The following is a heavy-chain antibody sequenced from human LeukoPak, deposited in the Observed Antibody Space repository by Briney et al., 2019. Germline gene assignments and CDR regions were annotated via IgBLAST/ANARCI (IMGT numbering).Heavy chain of an antibody. J-gene: IGHJ4*02. CDR1: GYTFTSYD. D-gene: IGHD6-13*01. CDR3: ARGRAAAGTPFDY. CDR2: MNPNSGNT. V-gene: IGHV1-8*01. Sequence: ASVKVSCTASGYTFTSYDINWVRQATGQGLVWMGWMNPNSGNTGYAQKFQGRVTMTRNTSISTAYMELSSLRSEDTAVYYCARGRAAAGTPFDYWGQGTLVTVSS.